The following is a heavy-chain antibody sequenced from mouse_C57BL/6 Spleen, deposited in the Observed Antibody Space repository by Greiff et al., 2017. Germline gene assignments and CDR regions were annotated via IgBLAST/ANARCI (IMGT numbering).Heavy chain of an antibody. Sequence: EVKLMESGGGLVQPGGSLSLSCAASGFTFTAYYMSWVRQPPGKALEWLGFIRNKANGYTTEYSASVKGRFTISRDNSQSILYLQMNALRAEDSATYYCARSRDYYAMDYWGQGTSVTVSS. J-gene: IGHJ4*01. V-gene: IGHV7-3*01. CDR2: IRNKANGYTT. CDR1: GFTFTAYY. CDR3: ARSRDYYAMDY.